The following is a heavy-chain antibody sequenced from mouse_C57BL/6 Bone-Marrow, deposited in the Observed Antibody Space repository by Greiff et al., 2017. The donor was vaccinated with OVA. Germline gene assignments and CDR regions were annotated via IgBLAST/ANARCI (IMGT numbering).Heavy chain of an antibody. CDR2: IRNKANGYTT. CDR3: ARYNGKRAMDY. J-gene: IGHJ4*01. D-gene: IGHD2-1*01. CDR1: GFTFTDYY. V-gene: IGHV7-3*01. Sequence: EVMLVESGGGLVQPGGSLSLSCAASGFTFTDYYMSWVRQPPGKALEWLGFIRNKANGYTTEYSASVKGRFTISRDNSQSILYLQMNALRAEDSATYYCARYNGKRAMDYWGQGTSVTVSS.